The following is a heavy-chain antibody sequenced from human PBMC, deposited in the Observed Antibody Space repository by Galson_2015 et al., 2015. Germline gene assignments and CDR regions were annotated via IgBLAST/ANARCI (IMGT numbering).Heavy chain of an antibody. J-gene: IGHJ4*02. CDR1: GYTFTSYA. D-gene: IGHD6-13*01. CDR3: ARLAQEGAAAGVDY. Sequence: SVKVSCKASGYTFTSYAMNWVRQAPGQGLEWMGWINTNTGNPTYAQGFTGRFVFSLDTSVSTAYLQIGSLKAEDTAVYYCARLAQEGAAAGVDYWGQGTLVTVSS. V-gene: IGHV7-4-1*01. CDR2: INTNTGNP.